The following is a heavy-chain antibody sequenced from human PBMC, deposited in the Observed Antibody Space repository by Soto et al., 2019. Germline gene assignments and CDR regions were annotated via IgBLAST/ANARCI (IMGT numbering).Heavy chain of an antibody. Sequence: QVQLQESGPGLVKPSETLSLTCVVSGGSLSSYYWSWIRQPPGKGLEWIGYIYYSGNNNYNPSPKSRVTRSVDTSKNQFSLKLSSVTAADTAVYYCARTWGSKNDYWGRGTLVTVSS. D-gene: IGHD3-16*01. CDR2: IYYSGNN. CDR3: ARTWGSKNDY. CDR1: GGSLSSYY. V-gene: IGHV4-59*01. J-gene: IGHJ4*02.